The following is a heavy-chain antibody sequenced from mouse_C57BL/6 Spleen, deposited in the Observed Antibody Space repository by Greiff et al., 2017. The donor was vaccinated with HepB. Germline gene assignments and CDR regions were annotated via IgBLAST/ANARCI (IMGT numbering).Heavy chain of an antibody. Sequence: DVKLVESGGGLVKPGGSLKLSCAASGFTFSDYGMHWVRQAPEKGLEWVAYISSGSSTIYYADTVKGRFTISRDNAKNTLFLQMTSLRSEDTAMYYCARGTVVEDFDYWGQGTTLTVSS. CDR2: ISSGSSTI. CDR1: GFTFSDYG. CDR3: ARGTVVEDFDY. D-gene: IGHD1-1*01. V-gene: IGHV5-17*01. J-gene: IGHJ2*01.